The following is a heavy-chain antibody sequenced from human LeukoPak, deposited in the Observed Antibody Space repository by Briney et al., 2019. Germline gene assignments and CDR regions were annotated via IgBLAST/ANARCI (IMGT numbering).Heavy chain of an antibody. CDR3: ARSGSVRYCSGGSRYGLDY. CDR2: INPNSGGT. CDR1: GYTFTGYY. V-gene: IGHV1-2*04. D-gene: IGHD2-15*01. J-gene: IGHJ4*02. Sequence: ASVKVSCKASGYTFTGYYIHWVRQAPGQGLEWMGWINPNSGGTNYAQKFQGWVTMTRDTSISTAYMELSRLRSDDTAVYYCARSGSVRYCSGGSRYGLDYWGQGTLVTVSS.